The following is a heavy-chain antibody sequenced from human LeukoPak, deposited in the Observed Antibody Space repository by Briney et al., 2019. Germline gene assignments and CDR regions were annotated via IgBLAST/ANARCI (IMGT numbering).Heavy chain of an antibody. Sequence: PSETLSLTCTVSGGSITTYYWSWIRQPPGKGLEWIGYLYYSGRTNYNPSLKSRVTISVDTSKNQFSLRLSSVTAADTAVYYCASGYSYGFDALDIWGQGTMVTVSS. J-gene: IGHJ3*02. D-gene: IGHD5-18*01. CDR2: LYYSGRT. CDR3: ASGYSYGFDALDI. V-gene: IGHV4-59*01. CDR1: GGSITTYY.